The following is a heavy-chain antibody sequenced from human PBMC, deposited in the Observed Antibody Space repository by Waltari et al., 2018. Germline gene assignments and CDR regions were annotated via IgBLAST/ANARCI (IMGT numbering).Heavy chain of an antibody. V-gene: IGHV1-69*15. CDR1: GGTFSSYA. CDR2: IIPIFGTA. J-gene: IGHJ5*02. CDR3: ARDRGNTAINWFDP. Sequence: QVQLVQSGAEVKKPGSSVKVSCKASGGTFSSYAISWVRQAPGQGLEWMGRIIPIFGTANYEQKFQGRVTITADESTSTAYMELSSLRSEDTAVYYCARDRGNTAINWFDPWGQGTLVTVSS. D-gene: IGHD5-18*01.